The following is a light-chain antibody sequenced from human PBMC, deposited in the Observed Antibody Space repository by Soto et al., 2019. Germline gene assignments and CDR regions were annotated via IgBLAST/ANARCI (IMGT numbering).Light chain of an antibody. CDR2: DAS. Sequence: DIQMTQSPSTLSASVGDTVTIACRASQSISNWLAWYQQKPGKAPKLLTYDASTLKTGVPSRFSGSASRTEFTLSISSLQPDDFATYYCQQYDTYPWTFGQGTKVEIK. J-gene: IGKJ1*01. CDR1: QSISNW. CDR3: QQYDTYPWT. V-gene: IGKV1-5*01.